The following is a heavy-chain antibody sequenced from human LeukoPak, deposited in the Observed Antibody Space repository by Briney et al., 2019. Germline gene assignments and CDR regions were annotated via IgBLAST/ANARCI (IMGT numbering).Heavy chain of an antibody. CDR1: GYTFTSYG. CDR2: ISAYNGNT. D-gene: IGHD4-17*01. Sequence: ASVKVSCKASGYTFTSYGISWVRQAPGQGLEWMGWISAYNGNTNYAQKLQGRVTMTTDTSTSTAYMELRSLRSDDTAVYYCARDNVRYGDKEAGSSDYWGQGTLVTVSS. V-gene: IGHV1-18*01. CDR3: ARDNVRYGDKEAGSSDY. J-gene: IGHJ4*02.